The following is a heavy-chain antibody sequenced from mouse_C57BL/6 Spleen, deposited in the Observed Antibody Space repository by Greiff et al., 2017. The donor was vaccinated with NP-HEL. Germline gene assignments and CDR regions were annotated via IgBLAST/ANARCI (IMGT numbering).Heavy chain of an antibody. CDR2: IRSKSSNYAT. Sequence: EVQGVESGGGLVQPKGSLKLSCAASGFTFNTYAMHWVRQAPGKGLEWVARIRSKSSNYATYYADSVKDRFTISRDDSQSMLYLQMNNLKTEDTAMYYCVRPTVVGDWFAYWGQGTLVTVSA. CDR1: GFTFNTYA. J-gene: IGHJ3*01. D-gene: IGHD1-1*01. V-gene: IGHV10-3*01. CDR3: VRPTVVGDWFAY.